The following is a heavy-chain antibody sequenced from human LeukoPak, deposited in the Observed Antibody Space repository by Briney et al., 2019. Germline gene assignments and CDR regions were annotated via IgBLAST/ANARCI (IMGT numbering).Heavy chain of an antibody. D-gene: IGHD5-18*01. J-gene: IGHJ4*02. Sequence: SETLSLTCTVSGGPISSYYWSWIRQPPGKGLEWIGYIYYSGSTNYNPSLKSRVTISVDTSKNQFSLKLSSVTAADTAVYYCAGRGYGYGNFDYWGQGTLVTVSS. V-gene: IGHV4-59*01. CDR3: AGRGYGYGNFDY. CDR2: IYYSGST. CDR1: GGPISSYY.